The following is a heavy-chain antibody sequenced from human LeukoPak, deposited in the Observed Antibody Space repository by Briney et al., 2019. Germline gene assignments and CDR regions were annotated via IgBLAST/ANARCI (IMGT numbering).Heavy chain of an antibody. CDR2: IYYSGNT. V-gene: IGHV4-31*03. J-gene: IGHJ3*02. CDR3: ASSPPRIMITFGGFDI. CDR1: GGSISCGSYY. Sequence: PSETRSLTGTVSGGSISCGSYYWSWIRQHPGEGLEWIGYIYYSGNTCYNPSLKSRVTISVDPSKNQFSLNLSSVTAADTAVYYCASSPPRIMITFGGFDIWGQGTMVTVSS. D-gene: IGHD3-16*01.